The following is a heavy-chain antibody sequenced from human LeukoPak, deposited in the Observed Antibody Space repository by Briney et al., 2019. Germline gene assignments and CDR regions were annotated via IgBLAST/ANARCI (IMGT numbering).Heavy chain of an antibody. CDR1: GYNFTIYW. CDR2: IYPGDSDT. V-gene: IGHV5-51*01. Sequence: GESLKISCKGSGYNFTIYWIGWVRQMPGKGLEWMGIIYPGDSDTRYSPSFQGQVTISADKSISTAYLQWSSLKASDTAMYYCAIFDFLFGEIDNWFDPWGQGTLVTVSS. D-gene: IGHD3-16*01. CDR3: AIFDFLFGEIDNWFDP. J-gene: IGHJ5*02.